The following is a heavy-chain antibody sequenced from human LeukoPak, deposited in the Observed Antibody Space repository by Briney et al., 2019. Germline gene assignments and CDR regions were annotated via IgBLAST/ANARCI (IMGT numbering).Heavy chain of an antibody. CDR1: GFTFSSYW. Sequence: GGSLRLSCAASGFTFSSYWMHWVRQAPGKGLLWVSRSNSDGSSTSYADAVKGRFTISRDNSKNTLYLQMNSLRAEDTAVYYCARSPRGNSSGWYNWFDPWGQGTLVSVSS. CDR3: ARSPRGNSSGWYNWFDP. CDR2: SNSDGSST. D-gene: IGHD6-19*01. V-gene: IGHV3-74*01. J-gene: IGHJ5*02.